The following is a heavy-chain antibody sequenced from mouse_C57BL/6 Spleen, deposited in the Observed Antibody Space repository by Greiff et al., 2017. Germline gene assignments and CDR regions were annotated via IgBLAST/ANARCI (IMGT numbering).Heavy chain of an antibody. D-gene: IGHD1-1*02. CDR1: GYAFSSYW. CDR3: ARWGRHYDYYAMDY. Sequence: VQLQQSGAELVKPGASVKISCKASGYAFSSYWMNWVKQRPGKGLEWIGQIYPGDGDTNYNGKFKGKATLTADKSSSTAYMQLSSLTSEDSAVYFCARWGRHYDYYAMDYWGQGTSVTVSS. V-gene: IGHV1-80*01. J-gene: IGHJ4*01. CDR2: IYPGDGDT.